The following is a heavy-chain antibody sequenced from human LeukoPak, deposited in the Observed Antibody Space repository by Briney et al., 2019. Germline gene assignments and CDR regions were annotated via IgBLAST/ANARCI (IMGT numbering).Heavy chain of an antibody. CDR3: ARGQVRGIVLRFLDV. CDR1: GFTFCSYW. V-gene: IGHV3-74*01. Sequence: GGSLRLSCAASGFTFCSYWMHWVREAPGKGVVWVSRINTDGSSTSYADSVRGRFTISRDNAKNTLYLQMNSLRAEDTAVYYCARGQVRGIVLRFLDVWGKGTTVTVSS. J-gene: IGHJ6*04. D-gene: IGHD3-3*01. CDR2: INTDGSST.